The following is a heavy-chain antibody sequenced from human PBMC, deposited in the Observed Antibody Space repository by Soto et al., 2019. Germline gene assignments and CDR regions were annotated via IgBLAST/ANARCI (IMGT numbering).Heavy chain of an antibody. CDR2: ISYDGSNK. J-gene: IGHJ4*02. V-gene: IGHV3-30*18. D-gene: IGHD3-10*01. Sequence: GGSLRLSCAASGFTFSSYGMHWVRQAPGKGLEWVAVISYDGSNKYYADSVKGRFTISRDNSKNTRYLQMNSLRAEDTAVYYCAKVGRITMVRDECDFDYWGQGTLVTVSS. CDR3: AKVGRITMVRDECDFDY. CDR1: GFTFSSYG.